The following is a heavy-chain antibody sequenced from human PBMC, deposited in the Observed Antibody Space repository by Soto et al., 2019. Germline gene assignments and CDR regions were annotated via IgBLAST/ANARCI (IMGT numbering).Heavy chain of an antibody. D-gene: IGHD5-12*01. Sequence: PGGSLRLSCAASGFTFISYAMTWVRQAPGKGLEWVSTIRASGGSAYFADSVEGRFTISRANSKNTLYLQMNSLRAEDTAVYFCAKGFTGDRGYDFLNYWGQGTLVTVSS. CDR1: GFTFISYA. J-gene: IGHJ4*02. CDR2: IRASGGSA. CDR3: AKGFTGDRGYDFLNY. V-gene: IGHV3-23*01.